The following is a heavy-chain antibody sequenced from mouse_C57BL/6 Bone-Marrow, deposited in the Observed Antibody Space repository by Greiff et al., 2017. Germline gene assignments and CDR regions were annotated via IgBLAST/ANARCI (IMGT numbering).Heavy chain of an antibody. CDR2: IDPSDSET. CDR3: ARGGGWLLLGFDY. J-gene: IGHJ2*01. D-gene: IGHD2-3*01. V-gene: IGHV1-52*01. Sequence: QVQLQQPGAELVRPGSSVKLSCKASGYTFTSYWMHWVKQRPIQGLEWIGNIDPSDSETHYNQKFKDKATLTVDKSSSTAYMQLSSLTSEDSAVYYCARGGGWLLLGFDYWGQGTTLTVSS. CDR1: GYTFTSYW.